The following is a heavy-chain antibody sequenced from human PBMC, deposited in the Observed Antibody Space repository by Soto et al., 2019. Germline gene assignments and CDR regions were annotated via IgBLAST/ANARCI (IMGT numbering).Heavy chain of an antibody. CDR2: ISGSGGNT. Sequence: EVQLLESGGGLVQPGGSLRLSCAASGFTFSSYAMSWVRQAPGKGLEWVSAISGSGGNTYYADSVKGRFTISRDNSKNTLYLQMSSLRAEDTAVYYCAKATRYCSGSTCYLLYFDYWGQGTLATVSS. CDR1: GFTFSSYA. J-gene: IGHJ4*02. V-gene: IGHV3-23*01. D-gene: IGHD2-15*01. CDR3: AKATRYCSGSTCYLLYFDY.